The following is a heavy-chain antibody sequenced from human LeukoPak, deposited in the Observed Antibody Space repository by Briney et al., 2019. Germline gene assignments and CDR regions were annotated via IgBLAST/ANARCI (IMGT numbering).Heavy chain of an antibody. CDR1: GFTFSSYS. CDR3: ARDVAYYGADWFDP. J-gene: IGHJ5*02. CDR2: ISSTTSTI. D-gene: IGHD4-17*01. V-gene: IGHV3-48*04. Sequence: GGSRRLSCAASGFTFSSYSMNWVRQAPGKGLEWISYISSTTSTIYYADSVKGRFTISRDNAKNSLYLQMNSLRAEDTAVYYCARDVAYYGADWFDPWGQGTLVTVSS.